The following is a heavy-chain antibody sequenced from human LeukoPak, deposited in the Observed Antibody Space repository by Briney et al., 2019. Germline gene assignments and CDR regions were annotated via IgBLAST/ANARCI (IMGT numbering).Heavy chain of an antibody. J-gene: IGHJ3*02. Sequence: KPSETLSLTCTVSGYSISSGYYWGWIRQPPGKGLEWIGSIYYSGSTYYNPSLKSRVTISVDTSKNQFSLKLSSVTAADTAVYYCARGAVTMVRGVIIVDAFDIWGQGTMVTVSS. CDR2: IYYSGST. CDR3: ARGAVTMVRGVIIVDAFDI. CDR1: GYSISSGYY. D-gene: IGHD3-10*01. V-gene: IGHV4-38-2*02.